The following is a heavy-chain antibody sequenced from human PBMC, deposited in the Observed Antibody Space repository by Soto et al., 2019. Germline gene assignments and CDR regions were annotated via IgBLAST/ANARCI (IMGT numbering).Heavy chain of an antibody. CDR2: VDPNGGSS. Sequence: ASVKVSCKTSGYSFTDYKLHWVRQAPGQGLEWMGWVDPNGGSSNSAQKFQGSVTMTWDTSITTAYLDLTRLTTNDTATYFCATWVDYGDFEGFDFWGQG. D-gene: IGHD4-17*01. J-gene: IGHJ4*02. CDR3: ATWVDYGDFEGFDF. CDR1: GYSFTDYK. V-gene: IGHV1-2*04.